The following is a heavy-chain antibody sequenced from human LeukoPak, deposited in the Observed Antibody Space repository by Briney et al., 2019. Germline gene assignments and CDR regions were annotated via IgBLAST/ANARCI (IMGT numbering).Heavy chain of an antibody. Sequence: SETLSLTCTVSGGSISSYYWSWIRQPPGKGLEWIGYIYYSGSTNYNPSLKSRVTISVDTSKNQFSLKLSSVTAADTAVCYCARPEQLDIFFDYWGQGTLVTVSS. CDR1: GGSISSYY. D-gene: IGHD3-3*02. J-gene: IGHJ4*02. CDR2: IYYSGST. CDR3: ARPEQLDIFFDY. V-gene: IGHV4-59*01.